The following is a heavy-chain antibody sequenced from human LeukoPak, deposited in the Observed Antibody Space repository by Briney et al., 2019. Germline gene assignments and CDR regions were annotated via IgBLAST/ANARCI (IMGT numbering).Heavy chain of an antibody. CDR1: GFTFSNYA. V-gene: IGHV3-30-3*01. CDR3: ARDGCSGGSCYSHYYYYMDV. CDR2: TSFDGNNN. Sequence: PGGSLRLSCAASGFTFSNYAMHWVRQAPGKGLEWVAVTSFDGNNNYYADSVKGRFPISRDNSRDTVFLQMKRLRVEDTAVYYCARDGCSGGSCYSHYYYYMDVWGKGTTVTVSS. J-gene: IGHJ6*03. D-gene: IGHD2-15*01.